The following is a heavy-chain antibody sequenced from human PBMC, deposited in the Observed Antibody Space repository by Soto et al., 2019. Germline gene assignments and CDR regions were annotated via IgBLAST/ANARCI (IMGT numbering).Heavy chain of an antibody. Sequence: GGSLRLSCAASGFTFSTYAMTWVRQAPGKGLEWVSAISASGGSTYYADSVKGRFTISRDNSKNTLYLQMNSLRAEDTAVYYCAKASKYYYDSSGYTYYFDYWGQGTLVTVSS. CDR3: AKASKYYYDSSGYTYYFDY. D-gene: IGHD3-22*01. CDR2: ISASGGST. CDR1: GFTFSTYA. V-gene: IGHV3-23*01. J-gene: IGHJ4*02.